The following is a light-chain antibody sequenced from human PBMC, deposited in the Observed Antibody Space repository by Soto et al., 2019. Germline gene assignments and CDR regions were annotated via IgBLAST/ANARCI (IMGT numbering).Light chain of an antibody. CDR1: QTVSSN. J-gene: IGKJ5*01. V-gene: IGKV3-20*01. CDR2: AAS. Sequence: EIVMTHCPLTMCLSXRARATLAXXXSQTVSSNLAWYQQKLGQAPRLLMYAASSRAAGIPDRFSGSGSGTDFTLTISRLEPEDFAVYYCQQYGSSPPITFGQGTRLENK. CDR3: QQYGSSPPIT.